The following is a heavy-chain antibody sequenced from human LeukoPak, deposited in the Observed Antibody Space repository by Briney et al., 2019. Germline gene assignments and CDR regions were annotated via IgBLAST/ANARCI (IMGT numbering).Heavy chain of an antibody. J-gene: IGHJ6*02. Sequence: GGSLRLSCAASGFTFSSYSMNWVRQAPGKGLEWVSSISSSSSYIYYADSVKGRFTISRDNAKNSLYLQMNSLRAEDTAVYYCVNEVGTYYYGMDVWGQGTTVTVSS. V-gene: IGHV3-21*01. CDR1: GFTFSSYS. D-gene: IGHD1-1*01. CDR2: ISSSSSYI. CDR3: VNEVGTYYYGMDV.